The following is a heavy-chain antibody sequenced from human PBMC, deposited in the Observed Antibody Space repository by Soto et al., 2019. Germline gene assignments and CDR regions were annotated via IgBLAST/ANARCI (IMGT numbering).Heavy chain of an antibody. J-gene: IGHJ4*02. CDR1: GYTFINYG. V-gene: IGHV1-18*01. CDR2: ITVNSGNT. Sequence: ASVKVSCKASGYTFINYGIGWVRQAPGQGLEWMGWITVNSGNTNYPQKFQGRVTMTTDTSTSTAYTELRSLTSDDTAVYYCGRGLGGGWYYFDYWGPGTLVTVSS. D-gene: IGHD6-19*01. CDR3: GRGLGGGWYYFDY.